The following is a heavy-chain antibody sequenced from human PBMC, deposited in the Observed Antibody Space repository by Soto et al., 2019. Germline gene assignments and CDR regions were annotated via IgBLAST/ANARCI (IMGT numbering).Heavy chain of an antibody. CDR2: ISYDGSNK. CDR1: GFTFSSYA. D-gene: IGHD1-26*01. V-gene: IGHV3-30-3*01. CDR3: ARSGGSGSHAGSFDY. J-gene: IGHJ4*02. Sequence: LRLSCAASGFTFSSYAIHWVRQAPGKGLEWVAVISYDGSNKYYADSVKGRFTISRDNSKNTLYLQMNSLRAEDTAVYYCARSGGSGSHAGSFDYWGQGTLVTVS.